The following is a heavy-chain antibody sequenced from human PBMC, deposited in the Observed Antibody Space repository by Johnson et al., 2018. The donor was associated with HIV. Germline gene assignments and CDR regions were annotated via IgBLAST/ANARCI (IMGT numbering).Heavy chain of an antibody. CDR3: AREIVVEVAATLISGAFDI. V-gene: IGHV3-23*04. Sequence: VQLVESGGGLVQPGGSLRLSCAASRFTFSSYAMSWVRQAPGKGLEWVSAISGSGGSTYYADSVKGRFTISRDNSKNTLYLQMNSLRAEDTAVYYCAREIVVEVAATLISGAFDIWGQGTMVTVSS. CDR2: ISGSGGST. J-gene: IGHJ3*02. D-gene: IGHD2-15*01. CDR1: RFTFSSYA.